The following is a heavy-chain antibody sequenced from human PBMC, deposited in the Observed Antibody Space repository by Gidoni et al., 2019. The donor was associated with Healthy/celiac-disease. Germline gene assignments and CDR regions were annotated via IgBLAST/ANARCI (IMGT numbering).Heavy chain of an antibody. Sequence: HLQLQESGPGLVTPSATLSLTCTVPVRSISSSSYYWGWIRQPPGKVLEWIGSIYYSGSTDYNPSRKGRVTISVETSKNQFSLKLSSVTAADTAVYYCASLEGGYGAEYWGQGTLVTVS. D-gene: IGHD5-18*01. J-gene: IGHJ4*02. V-gene: IGHV4-39*01. CDR2: IYYSGST. CDR3: ASLEGGYGAEY. CDR1: VRSISSSSYY.